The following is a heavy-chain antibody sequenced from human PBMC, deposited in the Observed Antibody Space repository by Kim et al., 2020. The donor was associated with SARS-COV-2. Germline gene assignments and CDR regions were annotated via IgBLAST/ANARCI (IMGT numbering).Heavy chain of an antibody. CDR2: INPSGGST. CDR3: ARVGYSYGHVYYYGMDV. D-gene: IGHD5-18*01. V-gene: IGHV1-46*01. Sequence: ASVKVSCKASGYTFTSYYMHWVRQAPGQGLEWMGIINPSGGSTSYAQKFQGRVTMTRDTSTSTVYMELSSLRSEDTAVYYCARVGYSYGHVYYYGMDVWGQGTTVTVSS. J-gene: IGHJ6*02. CDR1: GYTFTSYY.